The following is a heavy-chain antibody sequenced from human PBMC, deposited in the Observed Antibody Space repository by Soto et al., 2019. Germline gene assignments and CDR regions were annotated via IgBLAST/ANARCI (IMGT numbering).Heavy chain of an antibody. D-gene: IGHD1-26*01. V-gene: IGHV4-39*01. Sequence: SETLSLTCTVSGGSISSSSYYWGWIRQPPGKGLEWIGSIYYSGSTYYNPSLKSRVTISVDTSKNQFSLKLSSVTAADTAVYYCARQSGSYYLIFGPEALRYFDYWGQGTLVTVSS. J-gene: IGHJ4*02. CDR3: ARQSGSYYLIFGPEALRYFDY. CDR1: GGSISSSSYY. CDR2: IYYSGST.